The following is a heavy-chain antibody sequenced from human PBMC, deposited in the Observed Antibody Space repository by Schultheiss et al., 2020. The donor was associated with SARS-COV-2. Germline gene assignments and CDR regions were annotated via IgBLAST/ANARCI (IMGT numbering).Heavy chain of an antibody. CDR2: IIPIFGTA. CDR1: GYTFTSQG. CDR3: ASNIEMATNY. V-gene: IGHV1-69*13. Sequence: SVKVSCKASGYTFTSQGISWVRQAPGQGLEWMGGIIPIFGTANYAQKFQGRVTITADESTSTAYMELSSLRSEDTAVYYCASNIEMATNYWGQGTLVTVSS. J-gene: IGHJ4*02. D-gene: IGHD5-24*01.